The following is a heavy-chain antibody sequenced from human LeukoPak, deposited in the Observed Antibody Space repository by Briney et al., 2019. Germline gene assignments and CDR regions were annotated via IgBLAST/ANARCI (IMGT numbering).Heavy chain of an antibody. CDR3: ARDDQPVPFDY. J-gene: IGHJ4*02. D-gene: IGHD1-14*01. CDR1: GFTFSSYS. Sequence: GGSLRLSCAASGFTFSSYSMNWVRQAPGKGLEWVSSISSSSSYIYYADSVKRRFTISRDNAKNSLYLQMNSLRAEDTAVYYCARDDQPVPFDYWGQGTLVTVSS. CDR2: ISSSSSYI. V-gene: IGHV3-21*01.